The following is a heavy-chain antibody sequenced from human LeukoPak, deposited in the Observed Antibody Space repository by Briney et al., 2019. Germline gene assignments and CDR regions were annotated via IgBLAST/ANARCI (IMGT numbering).Heavy chain of an antibody. Sequence: SETLSLTCTVSGGSLSSGGSYWSWIRQHPGKGLEWIGYIYYSGSTYYNPSLRSRVTISVDTSKNQFSLKLSSVTAADTAVYYCARDRRQWLVTHFQNYYGMDVWGQGTTVTVSS. V-gene: IGHV4-31*03. CDR1: GGSLSSGGSY. J-gene: IGHJ6*02. CDR2: IYYSGST. CDR3: ARDRRQWLVTHFQNYYGMDV. D-gene: IGHD6-19*01.